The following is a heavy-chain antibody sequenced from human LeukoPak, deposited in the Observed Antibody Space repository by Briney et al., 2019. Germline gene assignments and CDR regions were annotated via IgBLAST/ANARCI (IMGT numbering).Heavy chain of an antibody. V-gene: IGHV3-23*01. CDR3: AKFLSSSGWYRY. J-gene: IGHJ4*02. CDR2: ISGSGGST. Sequence: PSETLSLTCAVYGGSFSGYYWSWVRQAPGKGLEWVSAISGSGGSTYYADSVKGRFTISRDNSKNTLYLQMNSLRAEDTAVYYCAKFLSSSGWYRYWGQGTLVTVSS. D-gene: IGHD6-19*01. CDR1: GGSFSGYY.